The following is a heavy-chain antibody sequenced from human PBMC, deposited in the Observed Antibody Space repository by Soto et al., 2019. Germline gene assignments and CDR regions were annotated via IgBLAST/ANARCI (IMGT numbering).Heavy chain of an antibody. D-gene: IGHD3-22*01. V-gene: IGHV1-69*12. CDR1: GGTFSSYA. CDR2: IIPIFGTA. CDR3: ARADITMTPFDP. Sequence: QVQLVQSGAEVKKPGSSVKVSCKASGGTFSSYAISWVRQAPGQGLEWMGGIIPIFGTANYAQKFKGRVTITADESTSTAYMELSSQRSEDTAVYYCARADITMTPFDPWGQGTLVTVSS. J-gene: IGHJ5*02.